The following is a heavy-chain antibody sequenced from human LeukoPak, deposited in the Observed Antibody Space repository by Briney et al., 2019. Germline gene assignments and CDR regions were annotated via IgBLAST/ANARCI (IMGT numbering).Heavy chain of an antibody. CDR3: ARSRQVSGLFNS. CDR1: GYSLTSGGFS. J-gene: IGHJ5*01. CDR2: IYDRGPA. D-gene: IGHD3-10*01. Sequence: PSQTLSLTCTVSGYSLTSGGFSWNWVRQPPGKGLEWIGCIYDRGPAYYNPSLKSRFTISVDRPKNQFFLNVTSLTAADTAVYYCARSRQVSGLFNSWGQGTLVVVSS. V-gene: IGHV4-30-2*01.